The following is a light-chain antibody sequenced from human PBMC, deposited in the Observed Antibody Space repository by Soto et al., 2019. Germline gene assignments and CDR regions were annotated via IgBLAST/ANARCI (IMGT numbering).Light chain of an antibody. Sequence: DIQMTQSPSSLSASVGDRVTITCQASQAIKSYLDWYQQKSGKAPKLLIYDASDLETGVPSRFSGSGSGTDFTFTINSLQPEDIATYYCQQYDNRPLTFGGGTKVDIK. CDR1: QAIKSY. CDR2: DAS. J-gene: IGKJ4*01. CDR3: QQYDNRPLT. V-gene: IGKV1-33*01.